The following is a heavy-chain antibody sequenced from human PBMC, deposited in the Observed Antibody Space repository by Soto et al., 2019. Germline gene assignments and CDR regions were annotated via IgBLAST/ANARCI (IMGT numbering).Heavy chain of an antibody. CDR2: ISYDGSNK. CDR1: GFTFSSYG. Sequence: HPGGSLRLSCAASGFTFSSYGMHWVRQAPGKGLEWVAVISYDGSNKYYADSVKGRFTISRDNSKNTLYLQMNSLRAEDTAVYYCAKDRDDFWSGYYLMDVWGQGTTVTVS. D-gene: IGHD3-3*01. V-gene: IGHV3-30*18. CDR3: AKDRDDFWSGYYLMDV. J-gene: IGHJ6*02.